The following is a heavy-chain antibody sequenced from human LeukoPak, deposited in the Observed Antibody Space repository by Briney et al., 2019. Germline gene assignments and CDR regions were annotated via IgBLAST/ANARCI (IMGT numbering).Heavy chain of an antibody. J-gene: IGHJ1*01. Sequence: PGGSLRLSCAASGFTFSRYTMNWVRQAPGKGLEWVSSISSNSGFKKYADSLKGRFTISRDNAKNSLYLQMNSLRAEDTAVYYCARDTGPYYDILTGYPNFQYWGQGTLVTVSS. CDR3: ARDTGPYYDILTGYPNFQY. CDR1: GFTFSRYT. CDR2: ISSNSGFK. V-gene: IGHV3-21*01. D-gene: IGHD3-9*01.